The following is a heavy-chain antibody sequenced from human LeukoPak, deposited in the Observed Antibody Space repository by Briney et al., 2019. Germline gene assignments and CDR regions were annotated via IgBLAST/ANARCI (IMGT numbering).Heavy chain of an antibody. J-gene: IGHJ3*02. Sequence: SETLSLTCTVSGGSISSSSYYWGWIRQPPGKGLEWIGSIYYSGSTYYNPSLKSRVTISVDTSKNQFSLKLSSVTAADTAVYYCARPGFYDILSHSFDIWGQGTMVTVSS. D-gene: IGHD3-9*01. V-gene: IGHV4-39*07. CDR1: GGSISSSSYY. CDR3: ARPGFYDILSHSFDI. CDR2: IYYSGST.